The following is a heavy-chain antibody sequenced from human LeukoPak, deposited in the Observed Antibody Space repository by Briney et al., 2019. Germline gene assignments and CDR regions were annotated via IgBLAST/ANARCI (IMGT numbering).Heavy chain of an antibody. CDR2: IYYSGST. J-gene: IGHJ4*02. CDR3: ARRVFDFWSGYYAYYFDY. Sequence: PSETLSLTCTVSGGSISRFHWGWIRQPPGKGLEWIGSIYYSGSTYYNPSLKSRVTISVDTSKNQFSLKLSSVTAADTAVYYCARRVFDFWSGYYAYYFDYWGQGTLVTVSS. V-gene: IGHV4-39*01. D-gene: IGHD3-3*01. CDR1: GGSISRFH.